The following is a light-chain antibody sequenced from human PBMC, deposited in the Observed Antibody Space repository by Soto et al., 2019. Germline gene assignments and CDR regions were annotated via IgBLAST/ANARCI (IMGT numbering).Light chain of an antibody. J-gene: IGLJ3*02. CDR3: CSYARGSRA. V-gene: IGLV2-8*01. Sequence: QSALTQPPSASGSPGQSVTISCTGTSSDIGGYNSVSWYQQHPGKAPRLMIYEVNKRPSGVPDRFSGSKSGYTASLTVSGLQTEDEAFYYCCSYARGSRAFGGGTKLTVL. CDR2: EVN. CDR1: SSDIGGYNS.